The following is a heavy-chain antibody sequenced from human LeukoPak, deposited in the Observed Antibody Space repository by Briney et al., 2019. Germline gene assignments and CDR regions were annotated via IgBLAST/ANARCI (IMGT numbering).Heavy chain of an antibody. J-gene: IGHJ4*02. Sequence: SETLSLTCAVSGGSISSGGYSWSWIRQPPGKGLEWIGYIYHSGSTYYNPSLKSRVTISVDRSKNQFSLKLSSVTAADTAVYYWAGNRGGGDFDYWGQGTLVTVSS. V-gene: IGHV4-30-2*01. CDR2: IYHSGST. CDR3: AGNRGGGDFDY. CDR1: GGSISSGGYS. D-gene: IGHD1-14*01.